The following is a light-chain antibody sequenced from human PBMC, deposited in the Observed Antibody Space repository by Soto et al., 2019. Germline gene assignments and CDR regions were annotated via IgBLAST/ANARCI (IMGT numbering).Light chain of an antibody. CDR3: QQYNNWPMT. Sequence: EIVMTQSPATLSVSPGERATLSCRASQDVSSYLAWYQQKPGQAPRLLIHAASTRATGIPARFSGSGSGTEFTLTISSLQSEDLAVYYCQQYNNWPMTFGQGTKV. CDR1: QDVSSY. J-gene: IGKJ1*01. CDR2: AAS. V-gene: IGKV3-15*01.